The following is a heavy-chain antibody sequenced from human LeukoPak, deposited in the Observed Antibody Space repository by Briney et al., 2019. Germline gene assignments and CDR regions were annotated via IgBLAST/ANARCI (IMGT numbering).Heavy chain of an antibody. CDR3: AKAVTVTTHYYGMDV. CDR2: ISGSGGST. D-gene: IGHD4-11*01. CDR1: GFTFSSYA. V-gene: IGHV3-23*01. J-gene: IGHJ6*02. Sequence: GGSLRLSCAASGFTFSSYAMSWVRQAPGKGLEWVSAISGSGGSTYYADSVKGRFTISRDNSKNTLYLQMNSLRAGDTAVYYCAKAVTVTTHYYGMDVWGQGTTVTVSS.